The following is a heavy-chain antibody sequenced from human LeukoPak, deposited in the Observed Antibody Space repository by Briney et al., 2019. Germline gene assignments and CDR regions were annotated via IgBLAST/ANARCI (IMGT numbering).Heavy chain of an antibody. Sequence: ASVKVFYKASGYTFTGYYMHWVRQVPGQGLEWMGWINPNSGGTNYAQKFQGRVTMTRDTSISTAYMELSRLRSDDTAVYYCAREAIRVQFGEKYLDYWGQGTLVTVSS. J-gene: IGHJ4*02. CDR2: INPNSGGT. CDR3: AREAIRVQFGEKYLDY. CDR1: GYTFTGYY. V-gene: IGHV1-2*02. D-gene: IGHD3-10*01.